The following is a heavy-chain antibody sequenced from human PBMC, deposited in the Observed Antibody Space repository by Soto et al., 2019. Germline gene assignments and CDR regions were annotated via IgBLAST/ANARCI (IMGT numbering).Heavy chain of an antibody. J-gene: IGHJ4*02. Sequence: QVQLVQSGAEVRKPGSSVKVSCKASGGTFSRHAISWVRQAPGQGLEWMGGIIPIFGTANHAQKFQGRVTIIADESTSTVYMELSSLRSEDTAMYYCARRGENFPYYFDYWGQGTLVTVSS. CDR3: ARRGENFPYYFDY. CDR2: IIPIFGTA. V-gene: IGHV1-69*01. CDR1: GGTFSRHA. D-gene: IGHD3-16*01.